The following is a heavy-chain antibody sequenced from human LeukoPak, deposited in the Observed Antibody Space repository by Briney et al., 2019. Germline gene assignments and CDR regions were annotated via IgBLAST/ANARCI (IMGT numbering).Heavy chain of an antibody. V-gene: IGHV1-2*02. CDR2: INPNSGGT. D-gene: IGHD2-21*02. J-gene: IGHJ2*01. CDR1: GYTFTGYY. CDR3: ARVADIHTHCGGDCPYWYFDL. Sequence: GASVKVSCKASGYTFTGYYMHWVRQAPGQGLEWMGWINPNSGGTNYAQKFQGRVTMTRDTSISTAYMELSRLRSDDTAVYYCARVADIHTHCGGDCPYWYFDLWGRGTLVTVSS.